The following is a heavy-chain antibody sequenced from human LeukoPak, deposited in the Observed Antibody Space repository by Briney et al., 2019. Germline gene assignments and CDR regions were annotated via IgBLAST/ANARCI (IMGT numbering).Heavy chain of an antibody. CDR2: INPDSGGI. V-gene: IGHV1-2*02. D-gene: IGHD3-3*01. CDR3: ARGGLTIFGVVIQFDP. J-gene: IGHJ5*02. Sequence: ASLKVSCKAFGYTFSGYYMHWVRQAPGQGLEWMGWINPDSGGINSAQKFQGRVTMTRDKSISTAYMEVSRLRSDDTAVYYCARGGLTIFGVVIQFDPWGQGTLVTVSS. CDR1: GYTFSGYY.